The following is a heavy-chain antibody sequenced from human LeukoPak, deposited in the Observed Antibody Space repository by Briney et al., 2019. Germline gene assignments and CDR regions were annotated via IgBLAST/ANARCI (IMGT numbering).Heavy chain of an antibody. CDR3: AIMSRVDTGKSPFDD. CDR1: GYTFATYY. Sequence: ASVKVSCKASGYTFATYYMHWVRQAPGQGLEWMSVINPSSGSTNYAQNFQGRVTMTRDTSTSTVYMELSSLRSEDTAMYYCAIMSRVDTGKSPFDDWGQGSLVTVSS. J-gene: IGHJ4*02. D-gene: IGHD5-18*01. CDR2: INPSSGST. V-gene: IGHV1-46*01.